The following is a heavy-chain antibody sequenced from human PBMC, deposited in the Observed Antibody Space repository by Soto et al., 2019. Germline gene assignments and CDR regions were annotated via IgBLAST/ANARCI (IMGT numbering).Heavy chain of an antibody. Sequence: QVQLQESGPGLLKPSETLSLTCTVSGGSISSYYSNWTRQPPGKGLEWIGYIYYSGCTNYNPSLKSRVTISVDTSKNQFSLKLSSVTAADTAVYYCARLAVTSTYYYYFMDVWGKGTTVSVSS. CDR1: GGSISSYY. J-gene: IGHJ6*03. D-gene: IGHD4-17*01. CDR2: IYYSGCT. V-gene: IGHV4-59*08. CDR3: ARLAVTSTYYYYFMDV.